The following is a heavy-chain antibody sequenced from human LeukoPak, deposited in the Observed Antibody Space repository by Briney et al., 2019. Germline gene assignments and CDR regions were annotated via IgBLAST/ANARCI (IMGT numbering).Heavy chain of an antibody. J-gene: IGHJ6*03. Sequence: SVKVSCRASGYTFNNYYMHWVRQAPGQGLEWLGGIIPVFGTVNYALNFQVRVTLTADKSTGTANMELRSLRYEDTAVYYCARVGVFPRVGSTSPRNYYMDVWGNGTTVTVSS. CDR1: GYTFNNYY. CDR3: ARVGVFPRVGSTSPRNYYMDV. CDR2: IIPVFGTV. V-gene: IGHV1-69*06. D-gene: IGHD1-26*01.